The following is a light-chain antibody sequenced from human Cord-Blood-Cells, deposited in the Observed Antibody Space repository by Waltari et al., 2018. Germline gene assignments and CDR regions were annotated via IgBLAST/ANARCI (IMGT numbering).Light chain of an antibody. CDR3: CSYTGRYTWV. CDR2: DVS. J-gene: IGLJ3*02. CDR1: SSDVGGYNY. Sequence: QSALTQPRSVSGSPGQSVTISCTGTSSDVGGYNYVSWYQQHPGQAPNLMISDVSKRPSGVPVRFSASKAGNSASLTGSGRQAEDEADYYCCSYTGRYTWVFGGGTKLTVL. V-gene: IGLV2-11*01.